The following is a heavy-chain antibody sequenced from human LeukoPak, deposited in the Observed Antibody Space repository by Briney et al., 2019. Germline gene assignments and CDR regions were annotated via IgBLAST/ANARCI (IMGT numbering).Heavy chain of an antibody. CDR3: AKCILTGYYKGYMDV. V-gene: IGHV3-23*01. Sequence: GGSLRLSCAASGFTFSNYGMNWVRQAPGKGLEWVSGITSSGITYYADSVKGRFTVSRDNSKNTLYLQMNSLRAEDRAVYYCAKCILTGYYKGYMDVWGKGTTVTISS. CDR2: ITSSGIT. D-gene: IGHD3-9*01. CDR1: GFTFSNYG. J-gene: IGHJ6*03.